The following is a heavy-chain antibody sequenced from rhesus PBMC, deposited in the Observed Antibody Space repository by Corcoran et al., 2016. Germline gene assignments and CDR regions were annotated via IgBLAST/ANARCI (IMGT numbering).Heavy chain of an antibody. CDR1: GGSFNSYW. V-gene: IGHV4-80*01. Sequence: QVQLQESGPGLVKPSETLSFTCAVSGGSFNSYWWSWIRNPPGKGREWFGGINWKSGSTNYNPSLKRRVTISKDASKNQFSRKLSSVTAADTAVYYCARLSSGPAGDYWGQGVLVTVSS. CDR2: INWKSGST. D-gene: IGHD6-31*01. CDR3: ARLSSGPAGDY. J-gene: IGHJ4*01.